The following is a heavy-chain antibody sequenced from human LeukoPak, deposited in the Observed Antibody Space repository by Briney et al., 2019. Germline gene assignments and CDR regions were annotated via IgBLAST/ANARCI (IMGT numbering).Heavy chain of an antibody. Sequence: GASVKVSCKASGYTFTGYYMHWVRQAPGQGLEWVGWINPNSGGTNYAQKFQGRVTMTRDTSISTAYMELSRLRSDDTAVYYCSRADSSGYSPDGYWGQGTLVTVSS. CDR1: GYTFTGYY. J-gene: IGHJ4*02. CDR3: SRADSSGYSPDGY. CDR2: INPNSGGT. D-gene: IGHD3-22*01. V-gene: IGHV1-2*02.